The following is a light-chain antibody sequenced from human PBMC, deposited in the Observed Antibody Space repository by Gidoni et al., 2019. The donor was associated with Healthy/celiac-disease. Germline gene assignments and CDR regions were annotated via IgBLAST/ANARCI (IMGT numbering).Light chain of an antibody. V-gene: IGKV1-17*01. CDR2: AAS. Sequence: DIQMTQSPSSLSASVGDRVTITTRASKGIRNVLGWYQEKPGKAPKRLIYAASSLKSGVPSRFSGSGAGTEFTLTISSQQPEEFETYYCLKHNRGTFXQXTKVEIK. CDR1: KGIRNV. CDR3: LKHNRGT. J-gene: IGKJ1*01.